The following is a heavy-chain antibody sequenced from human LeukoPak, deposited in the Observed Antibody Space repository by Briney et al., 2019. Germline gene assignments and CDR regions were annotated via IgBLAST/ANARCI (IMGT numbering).Heavy chain of an antibody. V-gene: IGHV3-74*01. CDR3: ARAPSEIGGYYPEYFRH. D-gene: IGHD3-22*01. Sequence: GGSLRLSCAASGFTFSSYWMHWVRQAPGKGLVWVSRIKSDGSTSYADSVKGRFTISRDNAKNTLSLQMNSLRAEDTGVYYCARAPSEIGGYYPEYFRHWGQGTLVTVSS. J-gene: IGHJ1*01. CDR1: GFTFSSYW. CDR2: IKSDGST.